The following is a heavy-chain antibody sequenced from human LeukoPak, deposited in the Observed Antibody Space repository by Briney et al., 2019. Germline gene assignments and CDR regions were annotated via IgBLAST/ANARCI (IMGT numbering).Heavy chain of an antibody. D-gene: IGHD6-6*01. CDR3: ARDSTYSSSSRLSY. CDR1: GFTFSTYG. V-gene: IGHV3-33*01. CDR2: IWYDGSNK. Sequence: GGSLRPSCTASGFTFSTYGMHWVRQAPGKGLDWVAVIWYDGSNKYYADSVKGRFTISRDNSKNTLYLQMNSLRAEDTAVYYCARDSTYSSSSRLSYWGQGTLVTVSS. J-gene: IGHJ4*02.